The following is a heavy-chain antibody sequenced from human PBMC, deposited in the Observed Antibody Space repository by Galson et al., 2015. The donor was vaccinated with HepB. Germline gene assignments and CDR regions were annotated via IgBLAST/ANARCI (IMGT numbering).Heavy chain of an antibody. Sequence: SVKVSCKAPGYTFSTYYIHWVRQAPGQGLEWMGIINPSGGRTTYTQKFQDRVTMTRDTSTSTVYMELSSLRSEDTAVYYCATIRVGYCITTSCKADDFDIWGQGKIVTVSS. V-gene: IGHV1-46*01. J-gene: IGHJ3*02. CDR2: INPSGGRT. CDR1: GYTFSTYY. CDR3: ATIRVGYCITTSCKADDFDI. D-gene: IGHD2-2*01.